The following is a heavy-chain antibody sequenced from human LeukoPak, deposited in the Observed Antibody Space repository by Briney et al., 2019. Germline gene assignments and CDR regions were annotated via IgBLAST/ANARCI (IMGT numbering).Heavy chain of an antibody. V-gene: IGHV4-34*01. CDR3: ARGRRLPVTTKSLDY. CDR2: INHSGST. J-gene: IGHJ4*02. D-gene: IGHD5-12*01. Sequence: SETLSLTCAVYGGSFSGYYWSWIRQPPGKGLEWIGEINHSGSTNYNPSLKSRVTISVDTSKNQFSLKLSSVTAADTAVYYCARGRRLPVTTKSLDYWGQGTLVTVSS. CDR1: GGSFSGYY.